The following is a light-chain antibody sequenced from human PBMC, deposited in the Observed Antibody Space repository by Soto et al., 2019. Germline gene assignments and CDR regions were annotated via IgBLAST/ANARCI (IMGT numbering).Light chain of an antibody. CDR3: QQYYNWPPFT. Sequence: IVMTQSPATLSVSPGGRATLSCRASQSISTNLAWYQQKPGQPPRLLIHGASTRATGIPARFSGSGSGTEFTLTISSLQSEDFAVYSCQQYYNWPPFTFGGGTKVEIQ. V-gene: IGKV3-15*01. CDR1: QSISTN. CDR2: GAS. J-gene: IGKJ4*01.